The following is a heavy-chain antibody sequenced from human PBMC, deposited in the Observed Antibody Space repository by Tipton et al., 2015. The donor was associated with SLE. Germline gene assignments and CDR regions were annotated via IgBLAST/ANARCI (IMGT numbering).Heavy chain of an antibody. CDR2: IHYNRDT. V-gene: IGHV4-59*08. CDR1: GASVSSHY. J-gene: IGHJ2*01. Sequence: TLSLTCTVSGASVSSHYWNWIRQTPGKGLEWIGYIHYNRDTNYHPSLKSRVTISVDTSKNQLSLRLSSVTAADTAVYYCARVDRGPRYFDLWGRGTLVTVSS. D-gene: IGHD5-12*01. CDR3: ARVDRGPRYFDL.